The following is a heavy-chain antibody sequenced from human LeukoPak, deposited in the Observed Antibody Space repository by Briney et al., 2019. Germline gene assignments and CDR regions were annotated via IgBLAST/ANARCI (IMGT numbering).Heavy chain of an antibody. CDR3: ARATGYLGFDY. Sequence: SETLSLTCAVYGGSFSGYYWGWIRQPPGKGLEWIGEINHSGSTNYNPSLKSRVTISVDTSKNQFSLKLSSVTAADTAVYYCARATGYLGFDYWGQGTLVTVSS. V-gene: IGHV4-34*01. CDR2: INHSGST. J-gene: IGHJ4*02. CDR1: GGSFSGYY. D-gene: IGHD3-9*01.